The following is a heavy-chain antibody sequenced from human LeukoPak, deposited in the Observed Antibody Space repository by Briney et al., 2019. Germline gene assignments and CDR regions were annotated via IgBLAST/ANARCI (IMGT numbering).Heavy chain of an antibody. CDR3: AKVYDWLLFDY. J-gene: IGHJ4*02. V-gene: IGHV3-21*04. CDR1: GFTFSSYS. Sequence: PGGSLRLSCAASGFTFSSYSMNWVRQAPGKGLEWVSSISSSSSYIYYADSMKGRFTISRDNSKNTLYLQMNSLRAEDTAVYYCAKVYDWLLFDYWGQGTLVTVSS. CDR2: ISSSSSYI. D-gene: IGHD3-9*01.